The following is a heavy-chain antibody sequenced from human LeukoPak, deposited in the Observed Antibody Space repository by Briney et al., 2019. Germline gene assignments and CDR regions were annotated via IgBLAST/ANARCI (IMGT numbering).Heavy chain of an antibody. Sequence: PGGSLRLSCAASGFTFSSYAMNWVRQAPGKGLEWVSSITSSTDIYYADSVQGRFTISRDNAKNSLYLQMNSLRAEDTALYYCARLTGFAIAAAATDYWGQGTLVTVSS. CDR1: GFTFSSYA. CDR2: ITSSTDI. D-gene: IGHD6-13*01. J-gene: IGHJ4*02. CDR3: ARLTGFAIAAAATDY. V-gene: IGHV3-21*01.